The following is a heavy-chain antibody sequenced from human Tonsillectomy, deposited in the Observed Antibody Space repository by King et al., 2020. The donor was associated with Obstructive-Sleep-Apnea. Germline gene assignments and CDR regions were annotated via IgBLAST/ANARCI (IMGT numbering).Heavy chain of an antibody. Sequence: VQLQQWGAGLLKPSETLSLTCAVYGGSFSGYYWSWFRQPPGKGLEWMGEINHSGSTNYNPALKGRVTISVDTSKNQFSLKLGSVTAADTAVYYCGRAYLGYCSSTSCFGKWFDPWGQGTLVTVSS. V-gene: IGHV4-34*01. CDR2: INHSGST. J-gene: IGHJ5*02. CDR1: GGSFSGYY. CDR3: GRAYLGYCSSTSCFGKWFDP. D-gene: IGHD2-2*01.